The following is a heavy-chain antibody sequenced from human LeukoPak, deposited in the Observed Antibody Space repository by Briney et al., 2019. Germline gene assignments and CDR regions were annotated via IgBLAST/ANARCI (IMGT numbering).Heavy chain of an antibody. CDR3: ARRAGSNWYMDY. CDR2: ISSIGGST. CDR1: GFTFSSYA. J-gene: IGHJ4*02. D-gene: IGHD6-13*01. V-gene: IGHV3-64*01. Sequence: GGSLRLSCAASGFTFSSYAMHWVRQAPGKGLEYVSAISSIGGSTYYANSVKGRFTISRDNSKNTLYLQMGSLRAEDMAVYYCARRAGSNWYMDYWGQGTLVTVSS.